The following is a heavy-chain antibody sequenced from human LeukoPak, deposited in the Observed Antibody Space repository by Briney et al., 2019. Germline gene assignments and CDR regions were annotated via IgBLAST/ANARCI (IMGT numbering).Heavy chain of an antibody. CDR1: GGTFSSYA. CDR2: IIPIFGTA. V-gene: IGHV1-69*13. D-gene: IGHD3-22*01. Sequence: ASVKVSCKDSGGTFSSYAISWVRQAPGQGLEWMGGIIPIFGTANYAQKFQGRVTITADESASTAYMELSSLRSEDTAVYYCARCDYYDSSGYYLNFDYWGQGTLVTVSS. J-gene: IGHJ4*02. CDR3: ARCDYYDSSGYYLNFDY.